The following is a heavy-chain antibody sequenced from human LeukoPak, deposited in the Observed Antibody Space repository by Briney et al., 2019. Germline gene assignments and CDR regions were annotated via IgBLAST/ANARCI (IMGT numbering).Heavy chain of an antibody. CDR3: ATGGYDLDY. V-gene: IGHV3-15*07. CDR2: IKSWPDGGTI. J-gene: IGHJ4*02. CDR1: GYIFSDHY. Sequence: GGSLRLSCAASGYIFSDHYIDWVRQGPGKGLEWVGRIKSWPDGGTIDYAAPVKGRFTISRDDSRNTVYLQMNSLNSEETAMYYCATGGYDLDYWGQGTLVTVSS. D-gene: IGHD1-14*01.